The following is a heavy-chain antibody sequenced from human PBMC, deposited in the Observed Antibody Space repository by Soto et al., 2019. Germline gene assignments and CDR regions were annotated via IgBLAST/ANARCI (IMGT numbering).Heavy chain of an antibody. V-gene: IGHV4-59*01. D-gene: IGHD5-12*01. Sequence: SETLSLTCTISGGSISSYCWSWIRQTPGKGLEWIGYVYFSGSTNYNPSLKSRVLISIETSRNQFSLKLNSVTAADTAVYYCTRDLDIGNRGYGQSNVWGQGKRVTVSS. CDR3: TRDLDIGNRGYGQSNV. J-gene: IGHJ4*01. CDR1: GGSISSYC. CDR2: VYFSGST.